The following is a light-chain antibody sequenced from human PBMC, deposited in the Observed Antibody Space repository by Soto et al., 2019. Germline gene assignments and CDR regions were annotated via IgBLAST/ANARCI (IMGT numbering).Light chain of an antibody. J-gene: IGLJ2*01. CDR3: QSYDSRLSAVV. CDR1: SSNIGAGFD. V-gene: IGLV1-40*01. Sequence: QPVLTQPPSVSGAPGQRVTISCTGNSSNIGAGFDVHWYQQLPGTAPKLLIYDNSNRPSGVPDRFSGSKSGTSASLAITGLQAEDGTDYYCQSYDSRLSAVVFGGGTNLTVL. CDR2: DNS.